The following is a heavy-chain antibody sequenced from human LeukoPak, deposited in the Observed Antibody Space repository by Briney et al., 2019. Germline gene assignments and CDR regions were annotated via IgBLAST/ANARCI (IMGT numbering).Heavy chain of an antibody. CDR1: GGSISSSSYF. CDR3: ARSYCSSSSCYAVGAFDI. D-gene: IGHD2-2*01. J-gene: IGHJ3*02. V-gene: IGHV4-39*01. Sequence: PSETLSLTCTVSGGSISSSSYFWAWIRQPPGKGLEWIGNINYSGSTHFNASLKSRVSISVDASKNQFSLKLSSVTAADTAVYYCARSYCSSSSCYAVGAFDIWGQGTMVTVSS. CDR2: INYSGST.